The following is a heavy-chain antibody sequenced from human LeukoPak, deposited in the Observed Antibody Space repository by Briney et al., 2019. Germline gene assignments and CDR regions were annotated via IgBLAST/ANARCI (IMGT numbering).Heavy chain of an antibody. CDR2: MYNSGST. CDR3: ARGIESYGDYGY. CDR1: GGSISGSY. V-gene: IGHV4-59*01. Sequence: SETLSLTCTVSGGSISGSYCSWIRQPPGKGLEWIAYMYNSGSTNYNPSLKSRVTISIDTSKNQFSLKLSSLTAADTAIYYCARGIESYGDYGYWGQGILVTVSS. J-gene: IGHJ4*02. D-gene: IGHD4-17*01.